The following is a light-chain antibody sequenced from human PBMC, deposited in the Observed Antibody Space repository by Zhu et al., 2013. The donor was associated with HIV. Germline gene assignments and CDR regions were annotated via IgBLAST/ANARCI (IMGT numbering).Light chain of an antibody. Sequence: QSVLTQPPSVSGAPGQRVTISCTGGSSNIGAGYDVHWYQQFPGTAPKLLIYDNDQRPSGVPDRFSASASGDSASLSISGLRSDDEADYYCAAWDDSLSGWVFGGGTKLTVL. CDR2: DND. CDR1: SSNIGAGYD. CDR3: AAWDDSLSGWV. J-gene: IGLJ3*02. V-gene: IGLV1-40*01.